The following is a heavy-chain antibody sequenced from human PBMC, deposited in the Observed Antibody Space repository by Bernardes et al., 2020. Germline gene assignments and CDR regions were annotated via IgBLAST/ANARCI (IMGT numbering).Heavy chain of an antibody. J-gene: IGHJ4*02. Sequence: GGSLRLSCAASGFILSGYWMSWVRQAPGKGLEWVANIKKDGSEKNYVDSVKGRFTISRNNAKNSLYLQMDSLRAEDTAVYYCAREGTALYCDYWGQRTLGTVPP. CDR1: GFILSGYW. V-gene: IGHV3-7*03. CDR2: IKKDGSEK. CDR3: AREGTALYCDY.